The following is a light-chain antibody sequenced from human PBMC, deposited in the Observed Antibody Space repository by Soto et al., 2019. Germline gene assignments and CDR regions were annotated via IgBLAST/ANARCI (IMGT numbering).Light chain of an antibody. CDR1: QSVSSN. V-gene: IGKV3-15*01. J-gene: IGKJ2*01. CDR3: HQYNNWHT. CDR2: GAS. Sequence: EIVMTQSPATLSVSPGERATLSCRASQSVSSNLAWYQQKPGQAPRLLIYGASTRATGIPARFSGSGSGTQVSLTISSLQSEDFAVYYCHQYNNWHTFGQGTKLEIK.